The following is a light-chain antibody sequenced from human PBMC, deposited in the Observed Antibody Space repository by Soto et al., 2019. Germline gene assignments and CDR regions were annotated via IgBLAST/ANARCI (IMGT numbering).Light chain of an antibody. V-gene: IGKV3-15*01. J-gene: IGKJ4*01. CDR1: RSVSSN. CDR2: GAS. CDR3: QQYNNWRT. Sequence: EIVMTQSPGTLSVSPGESVTLSCRASRSVSSNLAWYQQRPGQPPRLLIYGASNRAPGIPARFSASGSGTEFTLTISSLQSEDFAIYYCQQYNNWRTFGGGTKVEI.